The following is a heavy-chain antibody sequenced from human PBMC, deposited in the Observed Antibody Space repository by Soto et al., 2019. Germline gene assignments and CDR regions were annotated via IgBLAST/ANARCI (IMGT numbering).Heavy chain of an antibody. CDR2: ITGSGGST. CDR1: VLTIRINA. V-gene: IGHV3-23*01. Sequence: GGSLRISCAASVLTIRINAISWVLQAPRKGLKRVSAITGSGGSTYYADSVKGRFTISRDNAKYTLYLQMNSLRAEDTAVHYCAKGERPYYDILTGYQPSNYFDYWGQGTLVTVSS. D-gene: IGHD3-9*01. J-gene: IGHJ4*02. CDR3: AKGERPYYDILTGYQPSNYFDY.